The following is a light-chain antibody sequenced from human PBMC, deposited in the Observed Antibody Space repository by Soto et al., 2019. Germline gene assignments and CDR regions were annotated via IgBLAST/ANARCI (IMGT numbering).Light chain of an antibody. CDR3: QQRRNWPPLT. CDR2: DAS. V-gene: IGKV3-11*01. CDR1: QSVDTY. J-gene: IGKJ4*01. Sequence: ETVLTQSPATLSLSPGERATLSCRASQSVDTYLAWYQHKPGQAPRLLIYDASNRATGIPARFSGSGSGTDFTLTISSLEPEDFAVYYCQQRRNWPPLTFGGGTKVEIK.